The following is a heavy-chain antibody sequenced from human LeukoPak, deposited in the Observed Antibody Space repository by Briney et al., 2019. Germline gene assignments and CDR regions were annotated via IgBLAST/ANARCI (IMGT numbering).Heavy chain of an antibody. CDR1: GGSISSGDYY. Sequence: SETLSLTCTVSGGSISSGDYYWSWIRQPPGKGLEWIGYIYYSGSTYYNPSLKSRVTIPVDTSKNQFSLKLSSMTAADTAVYYCARGSTYYYDSSGLDYWGQGTLVTVSS. CDR2: IYYSGST. J-gene: IGHJ4*02. D-gene: IGHD3-22*01. V-gene: IGHV4-30-4*01. CDR3: ARGSTYYYDSSGLDY.